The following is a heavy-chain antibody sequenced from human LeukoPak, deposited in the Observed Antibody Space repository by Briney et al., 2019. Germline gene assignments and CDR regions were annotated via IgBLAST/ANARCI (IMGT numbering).Heavy chain of an antibody. Sequence: GGSLRLSCAASGFTFSSYAMHWVRQAPGKGLEWVAVISYDGSNKYYADSVKGRFTISRDNSKNTLYLQMNSLRAEDTAVYYCARDNTSPPSYFDYWGQGTLVTVSS. CDR2: ISYDGSNK. V-gene: IGHV3-30-3*01. D-gene: IGHD2/OR15-2a*01. CDR3: ARDNTSPPSYFDY. CDR1: GFTFSSYA. J-gene: IGHJ4*02.